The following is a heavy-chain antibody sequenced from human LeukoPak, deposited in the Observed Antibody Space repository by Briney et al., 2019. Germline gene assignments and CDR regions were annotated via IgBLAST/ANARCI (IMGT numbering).Heavy chain of an antibody. J-gene: IGHJ5*02. V-gene: IGHV1-69*13. Sequence: SVKVSCKASGGTFSNYAISWVRQAPGQGLEWMGGIIPIFGTANYAQKFRGRVTITADESTSTAYMELSSLRSEDTAVYYCARDARHRYCSSTSCYRGWLDPWGQGTLVTVSS. D-gene: IGHD2-2*01. CDR2: IIPIFGTA. CDR3: ARDARHRYCSSTSCYRGWLDP. CDR1: GGTFSNYA.